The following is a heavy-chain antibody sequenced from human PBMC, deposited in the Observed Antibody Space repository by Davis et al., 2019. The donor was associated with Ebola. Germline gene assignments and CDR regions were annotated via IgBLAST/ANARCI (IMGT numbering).Heavy chain of an antibody. CDR1: GDSITSYY. Sequence: MPSETLSLTCSVSGDSITSYYWSWIRQPPGQGLELIGYVYHIGTTDYNPSLKSRVTISADTSKNQFSLKMISVTAADTAVYYCARKPARWENWFDPWGQGTLVTVSS. CDR2: VYHIGTT. J-gene: IGHJ5*02. CDR3: ARKPARWENWFDP. D-gene: IGHD2-2*01. V-gene: IGHV4-59*12.